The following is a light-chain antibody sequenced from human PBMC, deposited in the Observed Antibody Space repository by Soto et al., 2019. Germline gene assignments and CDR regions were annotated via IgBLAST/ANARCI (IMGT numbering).Light chain of an antibody. CDR1: SSDVGGYNY. CDR2: EVT. V-gene: IGLV2-14*01. Sequence: ALTQPASVSGSPGQSITISCTGTSSDVGGYNYVCWYKQHPGKAPQLMIYEVTNRPSGVSDRFSGSKSGNTASLTISGLQAEDEADYYCSSYTSSSTLYVFGTGTKVTVL. J-gene: IGLJ1*01. CDR3: SSYTSSSTLYV.